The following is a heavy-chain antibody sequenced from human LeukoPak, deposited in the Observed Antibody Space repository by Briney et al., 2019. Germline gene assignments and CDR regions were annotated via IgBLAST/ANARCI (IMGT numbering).Heavy chain of an antibody. CDR2: IKQDGSEK. V-gene: IGHV3-7*01. CDR3: ARVASPGYNWFDP. CDR1: GFTFSTYR. J-gene: IGHJ5*02. Sequence: GGSLRLSCAASGFTFSTYRMSWVRQAPGKGLEWVANIKQDGSEKHYVDSVKGRFTISRDNAKNSLYLQMSSLRAEDTAVYYCARVASPGYNWFDPWGQGTLVTVSS.